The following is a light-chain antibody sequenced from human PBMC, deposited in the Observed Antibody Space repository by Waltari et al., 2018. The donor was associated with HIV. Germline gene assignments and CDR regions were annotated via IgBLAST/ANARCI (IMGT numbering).Light chain of an antibody. CDR3: QTGDTGIRV. Sequence: QLVLTQSASASASLGASVKLTCTLSSGYTAYAIAWHQQQAEKGPRYLMKVNSDGSYSGGDGIPDRFSVSRSEAGRYRTIASLQSEDEADYYCQTGDTGIRVFGGGTKLTVL. CDR1: SGYTAYA. V-gene: IGLV4-69*01. CDR2: VNSDGSY. J-gene: IGLJ3*02.